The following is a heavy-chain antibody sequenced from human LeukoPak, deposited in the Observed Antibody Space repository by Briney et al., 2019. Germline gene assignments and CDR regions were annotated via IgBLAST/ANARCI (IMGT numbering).Heavy chain of an antibody. CDR3: AKSVTSVTTASLDY. V-gene: IGHV3-30*18. CDR1: GFXFSNYD. J-gene: IGHJ4*02. CDR2: ISYEGNNK. Sequence: GRSLRLSCAASGFXFSNYDMHWVRQAPGKGLEWVAVISYEGNNKYYADSVKGRFTISGDNSKNTLYVQMNSLRAEDTAVYYCAKSVTSVTTASLDYWGQGTLVTVSS. D-gene: IGHD4-17*01.